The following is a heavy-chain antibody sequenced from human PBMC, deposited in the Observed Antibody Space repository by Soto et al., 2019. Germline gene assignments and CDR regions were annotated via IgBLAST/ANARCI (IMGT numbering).Heavy chain of an antibody. CDR1: GGSISSSSYY. Sequence: QLQLQESAPGLVKPSETLSLTCTVSGGSISSSSYYWGWIRQPPGNGLEWIGSIYYSGSTYYNPSLKSRVTKSVDTSKNQCSRKLSSVTAADTAVYYCARPTLGDALAFDIWGQGTMVTVSS. CDR3: ARPTLGDALAFDI. V-gene: IGHV4-39*01. D-gene: IGHD3-16*01. CDR2: IYYSGST. J-gene: IGHJ3*02.